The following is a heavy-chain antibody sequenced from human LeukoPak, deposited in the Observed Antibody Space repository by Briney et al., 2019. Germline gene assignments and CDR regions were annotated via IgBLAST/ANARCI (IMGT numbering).Heavy chain of an antibody. CDR2: ISAYNGNT. CDR1: GYTFTDYY. Sequence: ASVKVSCKASGYTFTDYYIHWVRQAPGQGLEWMGWISAYNGNTNYAQKLQGRVTMTTDTSTSTAYMELRSLRSNDTAVYYCARDTRITRGVRIPRVDYWGQGTMVTVSS. J-gene: IGHJ3*01. V-gene: IGHV1-18*04. CDR3: ARDTRITRGVRIPRVDY. D-gene: IGHD3-10*01.